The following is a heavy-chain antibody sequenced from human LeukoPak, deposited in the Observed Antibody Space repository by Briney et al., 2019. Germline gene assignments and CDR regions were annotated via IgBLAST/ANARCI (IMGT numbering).Heavy chain of an antibody. CDR1: GFTFSNYW. Sequence: PGGSLRLSCAASGFTFSNYWMSWVRQAPGKGLEWVANIKQDGSEKYYVDSVKGRFTISRDNAKNSLYLQMNSLRAEDTAVYYCARDRGYSSGWSNPYYYYGMDVWGQGTTVTVSS. CDR3: ARDRGYSSGWSNPYYYYGMDV. J-gene: IGHJ6*02. V-gene: IGHV3-7*01. CDR2: IKQDGSEK. D-gene: IGHD6-19*01.